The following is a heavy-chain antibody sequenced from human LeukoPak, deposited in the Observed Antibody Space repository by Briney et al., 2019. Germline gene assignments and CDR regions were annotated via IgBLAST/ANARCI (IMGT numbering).Heavy chain of an antibody. CDR2: INHSGST. J-gene: IGHJ3*02. Sequence: SETLSLTCAVYGGSFSGYYWSWIRQPPGKGLEWIGEINHSGSTNYNPSLKSRVTISVDTSKNQFSLKLSSVTAADTAVYYCARARYNGEDAAAFDIWGQGTMVTVSS. CDR3: ARARYNGEDAAAFDI. CDR1: GGSFSGYY. D-gene: IGHD5-12*01. V-gene: IGHV4-34*01.